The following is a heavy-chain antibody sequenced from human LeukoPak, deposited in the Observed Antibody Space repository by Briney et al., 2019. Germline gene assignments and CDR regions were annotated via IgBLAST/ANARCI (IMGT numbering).Heavy chain of an antibody. D-gene: IGHD3-10*01. Sequence: SETLSLTCAVSGASISSGGYSWTWIRQPPGKGLEWIGNIYYSGSTDYNPSLKSRVTMSVDRSKNQFSLNLSSVTAADTAVYYGARAKEITMVRGLIITFYFNYWGQGTLVTVSS. J-gene: IGHJ4*02. CDR3: ARAKEITMVRGLIITFYFNY. CDR2: IYYSGST. CDR1: GASISSGGYS. V-gene: IGHV4-30-2*01.